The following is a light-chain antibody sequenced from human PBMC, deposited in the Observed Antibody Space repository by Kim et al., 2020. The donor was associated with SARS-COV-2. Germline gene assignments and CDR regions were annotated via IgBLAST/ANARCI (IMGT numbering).Light chain of an antibody. CDR3: QQYGSSPLT. V-gene: IGKV3-20*01. Sequence: WSPGERATLSCRASQSVGSSYLAWYQQKPGQAPSLLIYGASNRATDIPDRFSGSGSGTDFTLTISRLEPEDYAVYFCQQYGSSPLTFGGGTKLEI. J-gene: IGKJ4*01. CDR2: GAS. CDR1: QSVGSSY.